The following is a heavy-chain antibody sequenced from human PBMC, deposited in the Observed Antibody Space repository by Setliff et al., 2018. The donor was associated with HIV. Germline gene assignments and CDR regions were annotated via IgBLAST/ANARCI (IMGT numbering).Heavy chain of an antibody. CDR2: INHSGST. D-gene: IGHD6-13*01. Sequence: TSETLSLTCAVYGGSLSGYYWSWIRQPPGKGLEWFGEINHSGSTNYNPSLKSRVTISVDTSKNQFSLKLSSATAADTAVYYCAIEPETAAGPPFDYWGQGTLVTVSS. CDR3: AIEPETAAGPPFDY. V-gene: IGHV4-34*01. J-gene: IGHJ4*02. CDR1: GGSLSGYY.